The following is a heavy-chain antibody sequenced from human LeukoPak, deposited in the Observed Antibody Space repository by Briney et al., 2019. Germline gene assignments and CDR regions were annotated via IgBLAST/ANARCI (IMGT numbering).Heavy chain of an antibody. CDR1: GFTFSSYW. V-gene: IGHV3-74*01. CDR3: ARGAARLGSDY. D-gene: IGHD6-6*01. Sequence: GGSLRLSCAASGFTFSSYWMHWVRQAPGKGLAWVSRINSEGSSTIDADSGKGRFTISRDNDKDTLYLQMNSLRAEDKAVYYCARGAARLGSDYWGQGTLVTVSS. J-gene: IGHJ4*02. CDR2: INSEGSST.